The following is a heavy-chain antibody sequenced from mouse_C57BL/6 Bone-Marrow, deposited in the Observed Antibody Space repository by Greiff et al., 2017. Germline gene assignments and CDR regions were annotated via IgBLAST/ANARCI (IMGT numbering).Heavy chain of an antibody. J-gene: IGHJ1*03. Sequence: QVQLQQPGAELVKPGASVKLSCKASGYTFTSYWMPWVQQRPGPGLEWIGEIDPSDSYTNYNQKFKGKATLTVDTSSSTAYMQRSSLTSEDAAVDYCASCTTGEEYFDVWGTGTTVTVSS. CDR1: GYTFTSYW. CDR2: IDPSDSYT. D-gene: IGHD1-1*01. V-gene: IGHV1-50*01. CDR3: ASCTTGEEYFDV.